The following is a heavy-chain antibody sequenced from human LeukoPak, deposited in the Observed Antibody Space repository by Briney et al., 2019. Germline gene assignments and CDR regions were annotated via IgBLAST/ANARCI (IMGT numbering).Heavy chain of an antibody. Sequence: SETLSLTFTVSGGSISSYYWTWIRQPPGKGREGIGYIYYSGSTNYNPSLKSRVTISVDTSKNQFSLKLSSVTAADTAVYYCARFDYYGSGRHFDLWGRGTLVTVSS. CDR3: ARFDYYGSGRHFDL. V-gene: IGHV4-59*01. J-gene: IGHJ2*01. CDR2: IYYSGST. CDR1: GGSISSYY. D-gene: IGHD3-10*01.